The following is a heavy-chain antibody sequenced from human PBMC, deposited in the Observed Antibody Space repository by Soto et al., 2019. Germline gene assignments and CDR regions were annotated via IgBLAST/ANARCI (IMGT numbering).Heavy chain of an antibody. CDR1: GGSISGFY. D-gene: IGHD3-3*01. Sequence: PLETLSLTCSVSGGSISGFYWTWIRQPPGKGLEWIGYIHDSGSTNYNPALESRVSISVDTSKNELSLKLSSVTAADTAMYYCARVVRDSWSCFPTNNWLDPWGQGTLVTVSS. CDR2: IHDSGST. V-gene: IGHV4-59*01. CDR3: ARVVRDSWSCFPTNNWLDP. J-gene: IGHJ5*02.